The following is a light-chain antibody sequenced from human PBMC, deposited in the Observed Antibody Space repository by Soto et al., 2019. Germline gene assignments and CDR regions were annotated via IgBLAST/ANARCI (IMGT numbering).Light chain of an antibody. J-gene: IGLJ1*01. CDR2: DVS. CDR1: SSDVGGYNY. Sequence: QSVLTQPASVSGSPGQSITISCTGTSSDVGGYNYVSWYQQHPGKAPKLMICDVSDRPSGVSNRFSGSKSGNTASLTISGLQAEYEADYYCSSYSSSGTGVFGTGTKVTVL. V-gene: IGLV2-14*01. CDR3: SSYSSSGTGV.